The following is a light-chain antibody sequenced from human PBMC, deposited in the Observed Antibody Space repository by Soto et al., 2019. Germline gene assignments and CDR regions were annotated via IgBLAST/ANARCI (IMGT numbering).Light chain of an antibody. V-gene: IGKV1-6*01. Sequence: AIQMTQSPSSLSASVGDRVTITCRASQGIRNDLGWYQQKPGKAPKLLMYAASSLQSGVPTRFSGSGSCTDITHTISSLQPEDFATYSFLQDYRYTWKFGQGTTEEIK. J-gene: IGKJ1*01. CDR1: QGIRND. CDR2: AAS. CDR3: LQDYRYTWK.